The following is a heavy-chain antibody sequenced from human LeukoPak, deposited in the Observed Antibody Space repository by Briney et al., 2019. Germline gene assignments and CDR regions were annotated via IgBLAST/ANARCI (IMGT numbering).Heavy chain of an antibody. CDR2: ISGSGGST. Sequence: PGGSLRPSCAASGFTFSSYAMSWVRQAPGKGLEWVSAISGSGGSTYYADSVKGRFTISRDNSKNTLYLQMNSLRAEDTAVYYCALHRGRYYYDSSGYYYYWGQGTLVTVSS. V-gene: IGHV3-23*01. J-gene: IGHJ4*02. D-gene: IGHD3-22*01. CDR3: ALHRGRYYYDSSGYYYY. CDR1: GFTFSSYA.